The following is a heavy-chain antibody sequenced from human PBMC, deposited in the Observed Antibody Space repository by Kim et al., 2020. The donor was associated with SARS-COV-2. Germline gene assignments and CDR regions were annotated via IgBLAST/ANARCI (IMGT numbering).Heavy chain of an antibody. D-gene: IGHD3-22*01. CDR2: IYTSGST. CDR1: GGSISSGSYY. J-gene: IGHJ4*02. Sequence: SETLSLTCTVSGGSISSGSYYWSWIRQPAGKGLEWIGRIYTSGSTNYNPSLKSRVTISVDTSKNQFSLKLSSVTAADTAVYYCARARAINYYDSSGYQYYFDYWGQGTLVTVSS. CDR3: ARARAINYYDSSGYQYYFDY. V-gene: IGHV4-61*02.